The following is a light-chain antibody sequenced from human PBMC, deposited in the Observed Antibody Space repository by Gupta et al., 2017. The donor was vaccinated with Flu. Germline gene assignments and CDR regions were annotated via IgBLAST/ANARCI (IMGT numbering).Light chain of an antibody. CDR2: WAS. CDR3: QQYSTTPYT. CDR1: QSLLYSRNNKNY. V-gene: IGKV4-1*01. Sequence: DIVMTQSPDSLAVSLGERATINCKSSQSLLYSRNNKNYLLWYQQKSGQPPRLLIYWASTRESGVPDRFSGSGSGTDFTLTSSLQAEDVAVYYCQQYSTTPYTFGQGTKVEIK. J-gene: IGKJ2*01.